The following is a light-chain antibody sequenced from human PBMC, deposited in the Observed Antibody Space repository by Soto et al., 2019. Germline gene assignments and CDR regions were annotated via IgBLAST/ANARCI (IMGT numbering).Light chain of an antibody. Sequence: DIQMTQSPSTLSASIGDRVTITCRASQSISSWLAWYQQKPGKVPKLLIYKASSLEFGVPSRFSGSGSGTEFTLTISSLQPDDFATYDCQQYNSYPLTFGGGTKVEIK. J-gene: IGKJ4*01. CDR1: QSISSW. V-gene: IGKV1-5*03. CDR3: QQYNSYPLT. CDR2: KAS.